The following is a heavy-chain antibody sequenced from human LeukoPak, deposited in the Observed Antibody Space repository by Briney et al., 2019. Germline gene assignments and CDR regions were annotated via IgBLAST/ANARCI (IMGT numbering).Heavy chain of an antibody. CDR1: GFSFSSYG. CDR3: AKNQWTYCSGGSCFTSLFDY. D-gene: IGHD2-15*01. CDR2: ISGSGDRT. Sequence: GGSLRLSCAASGFSFSSYGMSWVRQAPGKGLEWVSAISGSGDRTNYADSVKGRSTISRDNSKNTLYVQMNSLRAEDTAVYYCAKNQWTYCSGGSCFTSLFDYWGQGTLVTVSS. V-gene: IGHV3-23*01. J-gene: IGHJ4*02.